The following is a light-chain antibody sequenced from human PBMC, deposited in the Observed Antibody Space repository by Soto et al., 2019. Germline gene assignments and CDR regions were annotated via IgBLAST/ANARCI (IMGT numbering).Light chain of an antibody. Sequence: QSVVNQPASVSRSPGQSIAISCTGTSSDVGGYNYVSWYQQHPGKAPKLMIYDVSNRPSGVSDRFSGSKSGNTASLTISGLQAEDEADYYCSSYTTSSTYVFGTGTKVTVL. V-gene: IGLV2-14*01. CDR2: DVS. CDR1: SSDVGGYNY. CDR3: SSYTTSSTYV. J-gene: IGLJ1*01.